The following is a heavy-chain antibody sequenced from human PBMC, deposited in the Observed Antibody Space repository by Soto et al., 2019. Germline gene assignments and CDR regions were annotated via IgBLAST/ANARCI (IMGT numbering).Heavy chain of an antibody. Sequence: SVKVSCKASGGTFSSYTISWVRQAPGQGLEWMGRIIPILGIANYAQKFQGRVTITADKSTSTAYMELSSLRSEDTAVYYCARDKYPIAAAGTPSYYGMDVWGQGTTVTISS. CDR2: IIPILGIA. CDR1: GGTFSSYT. CDR3: ARDKYPIAAAGTPSYYGMDV. V-gene: IGHV1-69*04. J-gene: IGHJ6*02. D-gene: IGHD6-13*01.